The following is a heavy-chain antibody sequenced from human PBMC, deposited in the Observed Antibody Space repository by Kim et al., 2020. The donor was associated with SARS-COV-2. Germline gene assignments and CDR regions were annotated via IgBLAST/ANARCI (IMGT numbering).Heavy chain of an antibody. J-gene: IGHJ2*01. CDR3: ARGSIAVATMNWYFDL. Sequence: SETLSLTCTVSGGSISSYYWSWIRQPPGKGLEWIGYIYYSGSTNYNPSLKSRVTISVDTSKNQFSLKLSSVTAADTAVYYCARGSIAVATMNWYFDLWGRGTLVTVSS. CDR2: IYYSGST. D-gene: IGHD6-19*01. CDR1: GGSISSYY. V-gene: IGHV4-59*13.